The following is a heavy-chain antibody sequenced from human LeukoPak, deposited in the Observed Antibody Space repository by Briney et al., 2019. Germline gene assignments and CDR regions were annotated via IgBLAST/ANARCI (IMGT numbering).Heavy chain of an antibody. J-gene: IGHJ3*02. CDR2: IYYSGST. Sequence: PSETLSLTCTVSGGSISSYYWSWIRQPPGKGLEWIGYIYYSGSTNYNPSLKSRVTISVDTSKNQFSLKLSSVTAADTAVYYCAREAPVPYDGNWGDAFDIWGQWTMVTVSS. CDR1: GGSISSYY. D-gene: IGHD7-27*01. CDR3: AREAPVPYDGNWGDAFDI. V-gene: IGHV4-59*01.